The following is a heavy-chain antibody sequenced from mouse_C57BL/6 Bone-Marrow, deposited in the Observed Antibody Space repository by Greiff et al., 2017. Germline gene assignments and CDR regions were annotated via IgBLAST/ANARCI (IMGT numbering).Heavy chain of an antibody. CDR3: ARQRFAD. Sequence: EVKLMESGGGLVQPGGSLKLSCAASGFTFSDYYMYWVRQTPEKRLEWVAYISNGGGSTYYPDTVKGRVTISRDNAKNTLYMQMSRLKSEDTAMYYCARQRFADWGQGTLVTVSS. J-gene: IGHJ3*01. CDR1: GFTFSDYY. CDR2: ISNGGGST. V-gene: IGHV5-12*01.